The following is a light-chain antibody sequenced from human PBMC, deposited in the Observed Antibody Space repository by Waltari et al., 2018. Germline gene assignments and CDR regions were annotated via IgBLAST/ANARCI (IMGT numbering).Light chain of an antibody. V-gene: IGLV2-14*03. J-gene: IGLJ2*01. CDR2: DVS. CDR3: SSYTSSSTQ. CDR1: NSDIGTYNF. Sequence: QSALTQPASVSGSLGQSITISCTGTNSDIGTYNFVSWYQQHPGKAPKLMIYDVSNRPSGVSNRFSGSKSGNTASLTISGLQTEDEADYYCSSYTSSSTQFGGGTKLTVL.